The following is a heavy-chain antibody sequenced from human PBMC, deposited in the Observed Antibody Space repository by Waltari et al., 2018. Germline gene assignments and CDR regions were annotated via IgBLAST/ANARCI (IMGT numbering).Heavy chain of an antibody. CDR1: VFTFSVNW. Sequence: EVQLVESGGGLVQPGGSLRLACAGSVFTFSVNWMAWVRQAPGKGLEWVANIKEDGSKNNYVDSVEGRFTISRDNAKNSLYLQMNSLRAEDTALYYCVRHGFWNFDFWGQGTLVTVSS. J-gene: IGHJ4*02. D-gene: IGHD3-3*01. V-gene: IGHV3-7*01. CDR2: IKEDGSKN. CDR3: VRHGFWNFDF.